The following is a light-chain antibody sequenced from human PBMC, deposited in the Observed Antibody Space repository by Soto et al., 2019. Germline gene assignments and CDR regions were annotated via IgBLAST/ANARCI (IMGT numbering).Light chain of an antibody. V-gene: IGLV1-40*01. J-gene: IGLJ2*01. CDR1: SFNLGGGYD. CDR2: GNT. Sequence: QSVLTQPPSVSGAPGQRVTISCTGSSFNLGGGYDVHWYQQLPGRAPKLLIYGNTNRPSGVPDRFSGSKSGTSASLAIPGLQAEDEADYYCLSFDSSLSVVFGGGTKVTVL. CDR3: LSFDSSLSVV.